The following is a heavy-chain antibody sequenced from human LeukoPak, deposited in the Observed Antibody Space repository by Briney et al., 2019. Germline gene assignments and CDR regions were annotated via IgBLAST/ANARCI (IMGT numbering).Heavy chain of an antibody. CDR1: GFTFSSYG. CDR2: ISGSGGST. D-gene: IGHD2-21*02. Sequence: GGSLRLSCAASGFTFSSYGMSWVRQAPGKGLEWVSAISGSGGSTYYADSVKGRFTISRDNSKNTLYLQMNSLRAEDTAVYYCAKDLPLVVVVTADDAFDIWGQGTMVTVSS. J-gene: IGHJ3*02. CDR3: AKDLPLVVVVTADDAFDI. V-gene: IGHV3-23*01.